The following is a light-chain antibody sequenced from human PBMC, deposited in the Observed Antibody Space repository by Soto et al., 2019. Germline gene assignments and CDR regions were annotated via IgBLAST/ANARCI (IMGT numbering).Light chain of an antibody. V-gene: IGKV3D-20*01. CDR3: QQYGNSPIT. CDR1: QSVSSSR. J-gene: IGKJ4*01. CDR2: DGF. Sequence: DIVLTQSPATLSLSPGERATLSCGASQSVSSSRLAWYQQKPALAPRLLIYDGFLRATGIPDRFSGSGSGTDFTLTISRLEPEDFAVYYCQQYGNSPITFGGGTKVDIK.